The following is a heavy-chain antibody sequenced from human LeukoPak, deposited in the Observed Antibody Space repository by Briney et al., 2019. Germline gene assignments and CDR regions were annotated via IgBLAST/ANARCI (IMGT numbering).Heavy chain of an antibody. V-gene: IGHV1-18*04. CDR2: ISAYNGNT. CDR1: IYIFTRYY. CDR3: ATGLLGECSGSYYPL. Sequence: SVKLLCNSSIYIFTRYYMHWVPRAPGQGLEWMGWISAYNGNTNYAQKLQGRVTMTTDTSTSTAYMEMSSLRSEDTAVYYCATGLLGECSGSYYPLWGQGTLVTVSS. D-gene: IGHD3-10*02. J-gene: IGHJ4*02.